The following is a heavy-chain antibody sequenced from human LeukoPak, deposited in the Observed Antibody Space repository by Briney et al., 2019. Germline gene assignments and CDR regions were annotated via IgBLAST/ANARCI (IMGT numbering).Heavy chain of an antibody. CDR3: AASWNYGRNYYIDV. CDR1: VGSFSNDY. D-gene: IGHD1-7*01. J-gene: IGHJ6*03. V-gene: IGHV4-34*01. Sequence: SETLSLTCAVYVGSFSNDYWSWIRQPPGKGLEWVGEINDSGRTNYNPSLMSRVTVSVDTSKNQFSLRLTSLHVTATAVYYCAASWNYGRNYYIDVWGNGATVSVSS. CDR2: INDSGRT.